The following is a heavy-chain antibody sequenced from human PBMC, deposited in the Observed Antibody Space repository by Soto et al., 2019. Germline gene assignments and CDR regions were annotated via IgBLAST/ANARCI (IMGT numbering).Heavy chain of an antibody. CDR2: AYYSGMT. Sequence: PSETLSLTCTVSGDSIRSGIYYWGWIRQPPGKGLEWIGSAYYSGMTHYGPSLRGRVTISVDTSKNQFSLRLSSVSAADTAVYYCAKPRPTTVTTGYYYGMDVWGQGTTVTVSS. V-gene: IGHV4-39*01. CDR1: GDSIRSGIYY. D-gene: IGHD4-17*01. CDR3: AKPRPTTVTTGYYYGMDV. J-gene: IGHJ6*02.